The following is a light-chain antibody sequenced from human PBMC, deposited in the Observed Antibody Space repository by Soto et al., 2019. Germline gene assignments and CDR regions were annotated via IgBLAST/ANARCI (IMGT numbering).Light chain of an antibody. J-gene: IGKJ5*01. CDR2: DAS. V-gene: IGKV1-13*02. CDR3: QQFNSYLLT. Sequence: AIQLTQCPSSLSASVGDRVTITCRASQGISSALAWYQQKPGKAPKLLIYDASSLESGVPSRFSGSGSGTDFTLTISSLQPEDFATYYCQQFNSYLLTFGQGTRLEIK. CDR1: QGISSA.